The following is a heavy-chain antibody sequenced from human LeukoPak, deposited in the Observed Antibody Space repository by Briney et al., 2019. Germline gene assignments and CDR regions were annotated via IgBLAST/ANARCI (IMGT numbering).Heavy chain of an antibody. Sequence: KPSETLSLTCTVSGGAISTYYWNWIRQPAGKGLEWIGRIYTSGSTNYNPSLKSRVTISVDTSKNQFSLKLSSVTAADTAVYYCARLPVQLERRGAFDIWGQGTMVTVSS. CDR2: IYTSGST. CDR1: GGAISTYY. D-gene: IGHD1-1*01. CDR3: ARLPVQLERRGAFDI. J-gene: IGHJ3*02. V-gene: IGHV4-4*07.